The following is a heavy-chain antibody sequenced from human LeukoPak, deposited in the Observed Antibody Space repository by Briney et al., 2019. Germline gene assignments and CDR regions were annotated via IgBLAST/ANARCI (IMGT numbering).Heavy chain of an antibody. Sequence: GGSLRLSCAASGFTFSSYWMSWVRQAPGKGLEWVANIKQDGSEKYYVDSVKGRFTISRDNAKNSLYLQMNSLRADDTAVYYCARVLYYDFPYYYYYMDVWGKGTTVTVSS. CDR1: GFTFSSYW. CDR3: ARVLYYDFPYYYYYMDV. V-gene: IGHV3-7*01. CDR2: IKQDGSEK. J-gene: IGHJ6*03. D-gene: IGHD3-3*01.